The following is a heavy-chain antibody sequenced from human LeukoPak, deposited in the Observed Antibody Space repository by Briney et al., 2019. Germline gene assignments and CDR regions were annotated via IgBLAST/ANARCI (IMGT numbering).Heavy chain of an antibody. CDR2: ISYDGSNK. Sequence: GGSLRLSCAASGFTFSSYAMHWVRQAPGKGLEWVAVISYDGSNKYYADSVKGRFTISRDNSKNTLYLQMNSLRAEDTAVYYCASNPGYSSSWEEYYFDYWSQGTLVTVSS. J-gene: IGHJ4*02. CDR1: GFTFSSYA. V-gene: IGHV3-30-3*01. CDR3: ASNPGYSSSWEEYYFDY. D-gene: IGHD6-13*01.